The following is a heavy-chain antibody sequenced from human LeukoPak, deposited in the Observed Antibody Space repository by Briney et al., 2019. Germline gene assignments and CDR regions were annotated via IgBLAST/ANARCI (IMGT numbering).Heavy chain of an antibody. CDR2: INHSGST. CDR3: ARGKPLIIDY. D-gene: IGHD2-8*01. Sequence: SETLSLTCAVYGGSFSGYYWSWIRQPPGKGLEWIGEINHSGSTNYNPSLKSRVTISVDTFKNQFSLKLSSVTAADTAVYYCARGKPLIIDYWGQGTLVTVSS. V-gene: IGHV4-34*01. CDR1: GGSFSGYY. J-gene: IGHJ4*02.